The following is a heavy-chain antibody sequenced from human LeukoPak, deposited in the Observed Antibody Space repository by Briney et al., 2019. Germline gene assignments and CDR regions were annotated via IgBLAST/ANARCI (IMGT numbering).Heavy chain of an antibody. J-gene: IGHJ4*02. CDR2: ISAYDGNT. D-gene: IGHD2-15*01. CDR3: ARDRVVVTANSFDY. Sequence: ASVKVSCKASGYTFTSYGISWVRQAPGQGLEWMGWISAYDGNTNHAQKLQGRVTMTADTSTSTAYMELRSLRSDDTAVYYCARDRVVVTANSFDYWGQGTLVTVSS. V-gene: IGHV1-18*01. CDR1: GYTFTSYG.